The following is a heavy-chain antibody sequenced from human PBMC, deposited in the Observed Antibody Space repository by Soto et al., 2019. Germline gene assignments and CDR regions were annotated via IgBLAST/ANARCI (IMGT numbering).Heavy chain of an antibody. Sequence: QVQLVQSGAEVKKPGSSVKVSCKSSGGTFGSYAISWVRQAPGQGLEWMGGVIPIFGTPHYAQKFHGRVTITADITTSRAYLELSSLKSADTAVYYCAKIRWTISLQEEDAIWGQGTLVTVSS. CDR1: GGTFGSYA. CDR2: VIPIFGTP. CDR3: AKIRWTISLQEEDAI. V-gene: IGHV1-69*06. D-gene: IGHD2-15*01. J-gene: IGHJ4*02.